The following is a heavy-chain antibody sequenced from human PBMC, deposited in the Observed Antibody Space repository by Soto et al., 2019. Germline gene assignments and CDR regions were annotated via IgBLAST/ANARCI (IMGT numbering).Heavy chain of an antibody. D-gene: IGHD3-3*01. Sequence: PGGSLRLSCAASGFTFSSYEMNWVRQTPGKGLEWVSYIGSSGNIIHYADSVKGRFTISRDNAKNSLYLQMNSLRAEDTAVYYLARIWRLWGIMDVWGQGTTVTVSS. CDR2: IGSSGNII. J-gene: IGHJ6*02. CDR3: ARIWRLWGIMDV. V-gene: IGHV3-48*03. CDR1: GFTFSSYE.